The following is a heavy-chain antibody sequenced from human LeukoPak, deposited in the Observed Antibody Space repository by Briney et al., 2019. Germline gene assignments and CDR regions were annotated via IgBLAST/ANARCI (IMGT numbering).Heavy chain of an antibody. V-gene: IGHV1-46*01. Sequence: ASVKVSCKASGYTFTSYYMHWVRQAPGQGLEWMGIINPSGGSTSYAQKFQGRVTMTRDTSISTAYMELSRLRSDDTAVYYCARERLVGNDYWGQGTLVTVSS. CDR1: GYTFTSYY. J-gene: IGHJ4*02. D-gene: IGHD2-8*02. CDR3: ARERLVGNDY. CDR2: INPSGGST.